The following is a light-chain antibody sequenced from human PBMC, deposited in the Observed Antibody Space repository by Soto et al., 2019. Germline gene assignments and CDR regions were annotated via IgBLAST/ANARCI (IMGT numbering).Light chain of an antibody. J-gene: IGLJ3*02. CDR2: GNT. CDR3: QSHDSSLNSWV. CDR1: SSNIGAGYD. V-gene: IGLV1-40*01. Sequence: QSVLTQPPSMPGAPGQRVTISCTGSSSNIGAGYDVHWYQLLPGTAPKLLIYGNTNRPSGVPDRFSGSKSGTSASLAITGLRAEDEADYYCQSHDSSLNSWVXGGGTKLTVL.